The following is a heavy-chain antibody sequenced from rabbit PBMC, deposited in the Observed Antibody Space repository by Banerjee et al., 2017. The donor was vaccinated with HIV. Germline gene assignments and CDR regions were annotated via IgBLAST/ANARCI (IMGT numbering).Heavy chain of an antibody. CDR2: IDPVFGST. Sequence: QSLEESGGDLVKPGASLTLTCTASGFSFSSSYYISWVRQAPGKGLEWIGYIDPVFGSTYYASWVNGRFTISSHNAQNTLYLQLNSLTAADTATYFCVRDPRHYVSGWGNRLDLWGPGTLVTVS. J-gene: IGHJ3*01. V-gene: IGHV1S40*01. CDR1: GFSFSSSYY. D-gene: IGHD4-1*01. CDR3: VRDPRHYVSGWGNRLDL.